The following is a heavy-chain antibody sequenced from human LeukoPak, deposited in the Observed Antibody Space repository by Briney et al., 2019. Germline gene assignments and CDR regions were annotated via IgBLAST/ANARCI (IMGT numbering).Heavy chain of an antibody. Sequence: SATLSLTCTVPGDSINNYFWSWIRQPPGKGLEWIGYMHNGVHTNYNPSLKRRVTISGDTSKNQLSLKLTSVTAADTAVYYCAATIRRDYGDTNLDYWGQGTLVTVSS. J-gene: IGHJ4*02. V-gene: IGHV4-59*01. CDR2: MHNGVHT. D-gene: IGHD4/OR15-4a*01. CDR3: AATIRRDYGDTNLDY. CDR1: GDSINNYF.